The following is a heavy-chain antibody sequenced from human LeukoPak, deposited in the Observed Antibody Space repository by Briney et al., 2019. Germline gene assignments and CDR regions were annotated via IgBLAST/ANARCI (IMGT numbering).Heavy chain of an antibody. CDR2: ISSSGSTI. D-gene: IGHD4-17*01. CDR1: GFTFSDYY. V-gene: IGHV3-11*01. J-gene: IGHJ6*02. CDR3: ARDRPTEYYYYGMDV. Sequence: GRSLRLSCAASGFTFSDYYMSWIRQAPGKGLEWVSYISSSGSTIYYADSVKGRFTISRDNAKNSLYLQMNSLRAEDTAVYYCARDRPTEYYYYGMDVWGQGTTVTVSS.